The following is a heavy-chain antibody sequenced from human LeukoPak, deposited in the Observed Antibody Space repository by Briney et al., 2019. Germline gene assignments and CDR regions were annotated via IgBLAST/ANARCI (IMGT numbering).Heavy chain of an antibody. V-gene: IGHV4-59*08. J-gene: IGHJ3*02. CDR3: ARQPANTAAFDI. CDR1: GGSINAYY. D-gene: IGHD5-18*01. Sequence: SETLSLTCTVSGGSINAYYWSWLRQPPGKGLEWIAYVRDNGENNYNPSLKSRVAISVDTSNNQTSLRLNFVTAADTAIYYCARQPANTAAFDIWGLGTMVTVSS. CDR2: VRDNGEN.